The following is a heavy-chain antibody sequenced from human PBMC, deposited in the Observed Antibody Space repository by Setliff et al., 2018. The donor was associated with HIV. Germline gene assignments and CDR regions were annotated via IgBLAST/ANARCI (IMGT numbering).Heavy chain of an antibody. CDR3: ASDIAVIPAASQVGGFDI. J-gene: IGHJ3*02. CDR2: INTNSGGT. Sequence: ASVKVSCKASGYTFTDYYIHWVRQAPGQGLEWMGRINTNSGGTNYAQKFQGRVTITRDTSISTTYMELSRLTSDDTAVYYCASDIAVIPAASQVGGFDIWGQGTMVTVS. V-gene: IGHV1-2*06. D-gene: IGHD2-2*01. CDR1: GYTFTDYY.